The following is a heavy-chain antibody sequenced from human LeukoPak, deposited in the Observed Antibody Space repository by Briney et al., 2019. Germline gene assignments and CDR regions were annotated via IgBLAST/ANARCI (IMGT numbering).Heavy chain of an antibody. CDR1: GGSISSGTYY. CDR2: IYYSGST. CDR3: ARQTTNYYDSSGYRFDP. Sequence: SETLSLTCTVSGGSISSGTYYWGWIRQPPGNGLEWIGSIYYSGSTYYNPSLKSRITISVDTSKNQFSLKLSSVTAADTAVYYCARQTTNYYDSSGYRFDPWGQGTLVTVSS. V-gene: IGHV4-39*01. D-gene: IGHD3-22*01. J-gene: IGHJ5*02.